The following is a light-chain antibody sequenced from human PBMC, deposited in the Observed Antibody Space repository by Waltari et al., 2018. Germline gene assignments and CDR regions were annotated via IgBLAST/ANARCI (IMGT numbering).Light chain of an antibody. V-gene: IGKV4-1*01. Sequence: DIVMNQSPDSLAVSLGERATINCRSSQNVLSRSSNRNYLAWYQQKPGQPPKLLIYWASTRASGVPDRFSGSGSGTDVTLTICSLQAEDVAVYYCQQYFGSPLTFGGGTKVEIK. CDR3: QQYFGSPLT. J-gene: IGKJ4*01. CDR2: WAS. CDR1: QNVLSRSSNRNY.